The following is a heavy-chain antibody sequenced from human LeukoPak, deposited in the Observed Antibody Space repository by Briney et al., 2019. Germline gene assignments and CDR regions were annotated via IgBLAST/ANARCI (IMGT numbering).Heavy chain of an antibody. Sequence: VESLRLSCAASGFTFSSYAMSWVRQAPGKGLEWVSAISGSGGSAYYADSVKGRFTISRDNSKNTLYLQMNSLRAEDTAVYYCARNTGDLDYWGQGTLVTVSS. J-gene: IGHJ4*02. V-gene: IGHV3-23*01. D-gene: IGHD7-27*01. CDR3: ARNTGDLDY. CDR2: ISGSGGSA. CDR1: GFTFSSYA.